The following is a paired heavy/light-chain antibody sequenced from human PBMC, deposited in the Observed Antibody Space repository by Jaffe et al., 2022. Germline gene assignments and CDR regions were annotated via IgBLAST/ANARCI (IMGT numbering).Light chain of an antibody. Sequence: DIQMTQSPSSLSASVGDRVTITCRASQGIRNDLGWYQQKPGKAPKRLIYAASSLQSGVPSRFSGSGSGTEFTLTISSLQPEDFATYYCLQHNSYPPMYTFGQGTKLEIK. V-gene: IGKV1-17*01. CDR1: QGIRND. CDR3: LQHNSYPPMYT. CDR2: AAS. J-gene: IGKJ2*01.
Heavy chain of an antibody. Sequence: EVQLVQSGAEVKKPGESLKISCKGSGYSFTSYWIGWVRQMPGKGLEWMGIIYPGDSDTRYSPSFQGQVTISADKSISTAYLQWSSLKASDTAMYYCVRPFYCSGGSCYSELGAFDIWGQGTMVTVSS. J-gene: IGHJ3*02. CDR2: IYPGDSDT. D-gene: IGHD2-15*01. CDR3: VRPFYCSGGSCYSELGAFDI. V-gene: IGHV5-51*03. CDR1: GYSFTSYW.